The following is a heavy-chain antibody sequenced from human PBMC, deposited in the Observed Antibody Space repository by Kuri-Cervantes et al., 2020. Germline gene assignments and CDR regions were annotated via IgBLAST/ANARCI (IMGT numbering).Heavy chain of an antibody. D-gene: IGHD3-22*01. CDR1: GGSISSYY. V-gene: IGHV4-4*07. CDR3: ARWRLYENFYRSSGLPSDSFDV. Sequence: SETLSLTCTVSGGSISSYYWSWIRQPAGKGLEWIGRIYTSGSTNYNPSLKSRVTISQDKSRNQFSLKLSSVTAADTAVYYCARWRLYENFYRSSGLPSDSFDVWGRGTMVTVSS. J-gene: IGHJ3*01. CDR2: IYTSGST.